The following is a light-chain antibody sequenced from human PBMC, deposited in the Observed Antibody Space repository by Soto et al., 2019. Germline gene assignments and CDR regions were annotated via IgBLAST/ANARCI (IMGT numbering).Light chain of an antibody. CDR1: QSISSY. CDR3: QQYNKWPYT. CDR2: AAS. J-gene: IGKJ5*01. V-gene: IGKV1-39*01. Sequence: DIQMTQSPSSLSASVGDRVTITCRASQSISSYLNCYQHKPGKAPKLLIYAASSLQSGVPSRFSGSGSGTDFNLTISSLQSEDFGVYYCQQYNKWPYTFGQGTRLEIK.